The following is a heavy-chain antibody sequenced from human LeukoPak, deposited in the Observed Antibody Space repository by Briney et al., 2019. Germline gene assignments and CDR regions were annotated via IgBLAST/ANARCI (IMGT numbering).Heavy chain of an antibody. CDR1: GYSFTSYW. V-gene: IGHV5-51*01. Sequence: GESLKISCKGSGYSFTSYWIGWVRQMPGKGLEWMGIIYPGDSDTRYSPSFQGQVTISADKSISTAYLQWSSLKASDTAMYYCARLITMVRGGYYGMDVWGKETTVTVSS. CDR3: ARLITMVRGGYYGMDV. D-gene: IGHD3-10*01. J-gene: IGHJ6*04. CDR2: IYPGDSDT.